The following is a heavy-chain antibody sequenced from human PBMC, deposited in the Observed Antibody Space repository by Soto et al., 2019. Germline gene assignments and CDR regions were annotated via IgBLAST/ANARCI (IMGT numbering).Heavy chain of an antibody. J-gene: IGHJ4*02. Sequence: PSVKVSCKASGGTFSSYAISWVRQAPGQGLEWMGGIIPIFGTANYAQKFQGRVTITADESTSTAYMELSSLRSEDTAVYYCARDASNYYDSSGYYVFDYWGQGTLVTVSS. V-gene: IGHV1-69*13. D-gene: IGHD3-22*01. CDR2: IIPIFGTA. CDR1: GGTFSSYA. CDR3: ARDASNYYDSSGYYVFDY.